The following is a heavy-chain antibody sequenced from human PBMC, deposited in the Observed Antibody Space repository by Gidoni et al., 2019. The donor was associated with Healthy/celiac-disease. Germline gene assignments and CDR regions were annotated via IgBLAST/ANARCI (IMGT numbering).Heavy chain of an antibody. CDR3: GRYYYYYGMDV. CDR2: IYYSGST. Sequence: QVQLQESGPGLVKPSETLSLTCTVSGGSISSYYWSWIRQPPGKGLEWIGYIYYSGSTNYNPSLKSRVTISVDTSKNQFSLKLSSVTAADTAVYYCGRYYYYYGMDVWGQGTTVTVSS. CDR1: GGSISSYY. J-gene: IGHJ6*02. V-gene: IGHV4-59*01.